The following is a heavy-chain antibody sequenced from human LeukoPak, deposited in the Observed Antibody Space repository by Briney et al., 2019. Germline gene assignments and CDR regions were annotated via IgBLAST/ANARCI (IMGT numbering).Heavy chain of an antibody. CDR1: GFTLYKYS. V-gene: IGHV3-23*03. CDR3: ARCSGGTCYSFHY. Sequence: GGALRLSCAASGFTLYKYSMGWVRQAPGGGAGWAPIIATDGGSAYYADSVKGRFTMSRDNSKNGLYLQMSSLRAEDTALYYCARCSGGTCYSFHYWGQGTLVTVSS. CDR2: IATDGGSA. J-gene: IGHJ4*02. D-gene: IGHD2-15*01.